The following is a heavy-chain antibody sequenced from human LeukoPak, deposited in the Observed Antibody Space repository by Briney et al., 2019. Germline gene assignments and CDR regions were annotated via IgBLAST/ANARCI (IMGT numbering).Heavy chain of an antibody. V-gene: IGHV4-4*07. D-gene: IGHD3-3*01. Sequence: SETLSLTCTVSGGSISSYYWSWIRQPAGKGLEWIGRIYTSGSTNYNPSLKSRVTMSVDTSKNQFSLKLSSVTAADTAVYYCARRAPRYYDFWSGYGWFDPWGQGTLVTVSS. CDR2: IYTSGST. J-gene: IGHJ5*02. CDR3: ARRAPRYYDFWSGYGWFDP. CDR1: GGSISSYY.